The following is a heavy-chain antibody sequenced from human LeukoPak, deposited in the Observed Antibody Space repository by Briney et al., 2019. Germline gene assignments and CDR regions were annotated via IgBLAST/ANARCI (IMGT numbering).Heavy chain of an antibody. J-gene: IGHJ6*02. V-gene: IGHV3-33*06. CDR2: VWYDGKNK. D-gene: IGHD3-16*01. CDR1: GFTFSSYG. CDR3: AKRGTRATHGMDV. Sequence: GGSLRLSCAASGFTFSSYGIHWVRQAPGKGLEWVAVVWYDGKNKFYGDSVKGRFAISRDNSKNTVDLQMNSLRVEDTAVYYCAKRGTRATHGMDVWGQGTTVTVSS.